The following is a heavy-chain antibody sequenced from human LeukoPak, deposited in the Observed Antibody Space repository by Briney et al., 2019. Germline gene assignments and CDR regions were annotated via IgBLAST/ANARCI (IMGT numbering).Heavy chain of an antibody. Sequence: GGSLRLSCTASGFNISTYSMNWVRQAPGKGLEWVSSISSSSSYIYYADSVKGRFTISRDNAKNSLYLQMNSLRAEDTAVYYCARYCSGGSCIPLDYWGQGTLVTVSS. CDR3: ARYCSGGSCIPLDY. D-gene: IGHD2-15*01. J-gene: IGHJ4*02. CDR1: GFNISTYS. V-gene: IGHV3-21*01. CDR2: ISSSSSYI.